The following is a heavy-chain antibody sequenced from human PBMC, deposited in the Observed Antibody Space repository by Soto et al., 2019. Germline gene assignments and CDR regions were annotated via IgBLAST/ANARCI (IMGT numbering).Heavy chain of an antibody. D-gene: IGHD3-10*01. J-gene: IGHJ4*02. CDR2: IIPIFGTA. CDR3: VVAITMVRGVIITPTFDY. V-gene: IGHV1-69*01. CDR1: GGTFSSYA. Sequence: QVQLVQSGAEVKKPGSSVKVSCTASGGTFSSYAISWVRQAPGQGLEWMGGIIPIFGTANYAQKFQGRVTITADESTSTAYMELSSLRSEDTAVYYCVVAITMVRGVIITPTFDYWGQGTLVTVSS.